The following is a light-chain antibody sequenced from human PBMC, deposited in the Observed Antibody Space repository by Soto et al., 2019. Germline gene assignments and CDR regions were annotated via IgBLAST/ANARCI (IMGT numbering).Light chain of an antibody. CDR1: QSISSY. J-gene: IGKJ1*01. Sequence: DIHITQSPSSLSSPVGGRGTITFRASQSISSYLNWYQQKPGKAPKLLIYAASSLQSGVPSRFSGSGPGTDFTLTISSLQPEDFATYYCQQSYSTPWTFGQGTKVDIK. CDR2: AAS. CDR3: QQSYSTPWT. V-gene: IGKV1-39*01.